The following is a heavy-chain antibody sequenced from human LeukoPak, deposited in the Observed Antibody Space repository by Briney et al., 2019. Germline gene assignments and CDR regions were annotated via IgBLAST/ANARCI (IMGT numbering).Heavy chain of an antibody. CDR1: GYTFTEDY. J-gene: IGHJ5*02. V-gene: IGHV1-2*02. D-gene: IGHD3-3*01. Sequence: ASVKVSCKASGYTFTEDYIDWVRQAPGQGLEWMGWINPNNGDTKSPQKFEGRVTMTRDTSSRTVYMELSRLKFDDTAVYFCARDAPGIRFSDQGCFDPWGQGTLVTVSS. CDR3: ARDAPGIRFSDQGCFDP. CDR2: INPNNGDT.